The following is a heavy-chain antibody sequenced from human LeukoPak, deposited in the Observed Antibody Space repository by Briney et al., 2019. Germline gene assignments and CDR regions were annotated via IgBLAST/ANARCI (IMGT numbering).Heavy chain of an antibody. J-gene: IGHJ4*02. CDR1: GYTFTGYY. D-gene: IGHD2-2*01. V-gene: IGHV1-2*02. CDR3: AKSWSAARKWGHFDY. Sequence: ASVKVSCKASGYTFTGYYMHWVRQAPGQGLEWMGWINPNSGGTNYAQKFQGRVTMTRDTSISTAYMELSRLRSDDTAVYYCAKSWSAARKWGHFDYWGQGTLVTVSS. CDR2: INPNSGGT.